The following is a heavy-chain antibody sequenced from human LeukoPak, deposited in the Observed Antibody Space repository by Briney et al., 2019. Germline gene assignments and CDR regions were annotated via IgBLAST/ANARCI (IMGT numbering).Heavy chain of an antibody. J-gene: IGHJ3*02. D-gene: IGHD6-19*01. Sequence: SQTQSLTRTFSRRSFSSSRSYWGWIRQTPGKGQERIGSIYYSGSTYYNPSLKSRVTISVDTSKNQISLKLSCVAAADTAVYCCALVSGWYRMGAFDIWGQGTMGTVS. V-gene: IGHV4-39*07. CDR2: IYYSGST. CDR3: ALVSGWYRMGAFDI. CDR1: RRSFSSSRSY.